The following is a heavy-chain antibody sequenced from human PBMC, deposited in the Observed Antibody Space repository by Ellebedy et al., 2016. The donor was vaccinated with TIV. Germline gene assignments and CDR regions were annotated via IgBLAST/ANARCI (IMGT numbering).Heavy chain of an antibody. Sequence: GGSLRLSCAASGFTFSSYAMSWVRQAPGKGLEWVSAISGSGGSTYYADSVKGRFTISRDNSKNTLYLQMNSLKAEDTAVYYCATLVDTAISYYYYTMDVWGQGTTVTVSS. D-gene: IGHD5-18*01. J-gene: IGHJ6*02. CDR3: ATLVDTAISYYYYTMDV. CDR1: GFTFSSYA. CDR2: ISGSGGST. V-gene: IGHV3-23*01.